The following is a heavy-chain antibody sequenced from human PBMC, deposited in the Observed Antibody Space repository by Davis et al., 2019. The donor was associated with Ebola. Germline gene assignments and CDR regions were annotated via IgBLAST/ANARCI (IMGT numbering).Heavy chain of an antibody. Sequence: PGGSLRLSCAASGFTFSSYGMHWVRQAPGKGLEWVAFIRYDGSNKYYADSVKGRFTISRDNSKNTLYLQMNSLRAEDTAVYYCANVGDKVGAPFDYWGQGTLVTVSS. V-gene: IGHV3-30*02. D-gene: IGHD1-26*01. CDR1: GFTFSSYG. J-gene: IGHJ4*02. CDR2: IRYDGSNK. CDR3: ANVGDKVGAPFDY.